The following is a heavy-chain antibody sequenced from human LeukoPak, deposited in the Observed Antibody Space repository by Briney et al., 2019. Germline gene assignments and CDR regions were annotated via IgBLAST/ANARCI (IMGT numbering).Heavy chain of an antibody. CDR2: INGDGSGP. D-gene: IGHD2-15*01. CDR3: ARDGSLPDY. J-gene: IGHJ4*02. V-gene: IGHV3-74*01. CDR1: GFTFSSYW. Sequence: PGGSLRLSCAASGFTFSSYWMHWVRQAPGKGPVWVSRINGDGSGPIYADSVKGRFTISRDNAKSTLYLQMNSLRAEDTAVYYCARDGSLPDYWGQGTLVTVSP.